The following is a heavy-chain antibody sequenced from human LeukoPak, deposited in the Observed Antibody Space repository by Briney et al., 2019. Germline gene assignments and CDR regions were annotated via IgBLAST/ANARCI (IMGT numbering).Heavy chain of an antibody. Sequence: GASVRVSCKASGRTNNKFGVTWVRQAPGQGLEWIGWISSDNGIPRYADKFQDRVTISADTSTTTAYIEMRGLTYDDTAVYFCANVAKGRFFFYHMDVWGKGTTVTVSS. CDR1: GRTNNKFG. J-gene: IGHJ6*04. D-gene: IGHD2-2*01. V-gene: IGHV1-18*01. CDR2: ISSDNGIP. CDR3: ANVAKGRFFFYHMDV.